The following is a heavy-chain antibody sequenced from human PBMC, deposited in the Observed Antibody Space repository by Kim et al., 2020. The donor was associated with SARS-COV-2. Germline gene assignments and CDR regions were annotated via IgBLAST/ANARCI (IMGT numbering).Heavy chain of an antibody. D-gene: IGHD6-19*01. CDR1: GGSISTNY. J-gene: IGHJ4*02. CDR2: FYNSGST. Sequence: SETLSLTCIVSGGSISTNYWSWIRQPPGKGLEWIGNFYNSGSTNYNPSLNSRVTISVDTSKNHFSLRLGSVTAADAAVSYCASARQLLAFEYWGQGILVT. CDR3: ASARQLLAFEY. V-gene: IGHV4-59*01.